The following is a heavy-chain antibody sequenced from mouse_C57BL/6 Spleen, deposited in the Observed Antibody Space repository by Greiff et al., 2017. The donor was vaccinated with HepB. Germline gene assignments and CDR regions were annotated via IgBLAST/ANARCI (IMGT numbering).Heavy chain of an antibody. V-gene: IGHV1-72*01. CDR2: IDPNSGGT. CDR1: GYTFTSYW. J-gene: IGHJ2*01. D-gene: IGHD1-1*01. Sequence: QVQLQQSGAELVKPGASVKLSCKASGYTFTSYWMHWVKQRPGRGLEWIGRIDPNSGGTKYNEKFKSKATLTVDKPSSTAYMQLSSLTSEDSAVYYCAKTHSPYYYGSSFDYWGQGTTLTVSS. CDR3: AKTHSPYYYGSSFDY.